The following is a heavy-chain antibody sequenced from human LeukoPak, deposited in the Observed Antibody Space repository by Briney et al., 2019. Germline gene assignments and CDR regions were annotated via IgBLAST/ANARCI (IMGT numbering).Heavy chain of an antibody. Sequence: ASVKVSCKASGGTFSSYAISWVRQAPGQGLEWMGGIIPIFGTANYAQKFQGRVTITADESTSTAYMELSSLGSEDTAVYYCARDPYYYDSSGYRHLHYFDYWGQGTLVTVSS. D-gene: IGHD3-22*01. J-gene: IGHJ4*02. CDR3: ARDPYYYDSSGYRHLHYFDY. V-gene: IGHV1-69*01. CDR2: IIPIFGTA. CDR1: GGTFSSYA.